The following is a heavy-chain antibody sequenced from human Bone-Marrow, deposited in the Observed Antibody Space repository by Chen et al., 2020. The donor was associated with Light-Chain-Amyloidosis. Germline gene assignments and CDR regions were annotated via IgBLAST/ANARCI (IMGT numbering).Heavy chain of an antibody. CDR1: ETSIDAAY. V-gene: IGHV4-59*01. J-gene: IGHJ4*02. CDR2: IFYSGST. CDR3: ARVPTVTALNS. D-gene: IGHD2-21*02. Sequence: QVQLQESGPGLVKPSETLSLTCSVSETSIDAAYWAWIRQPPGKGLEWIGYIFYSGSTTYNPSLKSRVTMSVDTSTNQFSLKLTSLTTADPAVYSCARVPTVTALNSWGQGTMVTVSS.